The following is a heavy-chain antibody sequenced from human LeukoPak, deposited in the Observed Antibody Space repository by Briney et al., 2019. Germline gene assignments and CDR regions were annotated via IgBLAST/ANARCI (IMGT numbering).Heavy chain of an antibody. J-gene: IGHJ6*02. V-gene: IGHV3-30-3*01. CDR2: ISYDGSNK. Sequence: GRSLRLSCAASGFTFSSYAMHWVRQAPGKGLEWVAVISYDGSNKYYADSVKGRFTISRDNSKNTLYLQMNSLRAEDTAVYYCAGSLVPAAYYGMDVWGQGTTVTVSS. CDR3: AGSLVPAAYYGMDV. CDR1: GFTFSSYA. D-gene: IGHD2-2*01.